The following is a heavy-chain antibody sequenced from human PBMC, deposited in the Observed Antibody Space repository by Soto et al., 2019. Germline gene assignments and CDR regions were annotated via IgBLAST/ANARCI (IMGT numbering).Heavy chain of an antibody. J-gene: IGHJ4*02. D-gene: IGHD4-17*01. CDR1: GGSISSSSYY. CDR2: IYYSGST. V-gene: IGHV4-39*01. CDR3: ASPNFHDYGDYSDFESDY. Sequence: SETLSLTCTVSGGSISSSSYYWGWIRQPPGKGLEWIGSIYYSGSTYYNPSLKSRVTISVDTSKNQFSLKLSSVTAADTAVYYCASPNFHDYGDYSDFESDYWGQGTLVTVSS.